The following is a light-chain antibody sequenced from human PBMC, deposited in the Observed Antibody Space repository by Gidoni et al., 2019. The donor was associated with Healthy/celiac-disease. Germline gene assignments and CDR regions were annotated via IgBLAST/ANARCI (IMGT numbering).Light chain of an antibody. CDR3: QQYGSSPKYT. J-gene: IGKJ2*01. CDR2: GAS. CDR1: QSVSSSY. Sequence: EIVLTQSPATLSLSPGERATLSCRASQSVSSSYLAWYQQKPGQAPRLLIYGASSRATGIPDRFSGSGSGTDFTLTISRLDPEDFAVYYCQQYGSSPKYTFGQGTKLEIK. V-gene: IGKV3-20*01.